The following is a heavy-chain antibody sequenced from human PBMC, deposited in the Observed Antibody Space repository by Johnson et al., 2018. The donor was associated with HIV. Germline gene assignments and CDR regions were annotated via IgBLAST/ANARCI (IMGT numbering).Heavy chain of an antibody. CDR2: ISYDGSNK. CDR1: GFTFSSYA. V-gene: IGHV3-30*04. CDR3: AREAGSGSYSPWRPDAFDI. D-gene: IGHD3-10*01. J-gene: IGHJ3*02. Sequence: QVQLVESWGGVVQPGRSLRLSCAASGFTFSSYAMHWVRQAPGKGLEWVAVISYDGSNKYYADSVKGRFTISRDNSKNTLYLQMNSLRAEDTALYYCAREAGSGSYSPWRPDAFDIWGQGTMVTVSS.